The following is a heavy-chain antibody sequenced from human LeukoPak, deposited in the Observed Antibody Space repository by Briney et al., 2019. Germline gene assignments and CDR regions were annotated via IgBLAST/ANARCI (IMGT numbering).Heavy chain of an antibody. D-gene: IGHD5-24*01. Sequence: SQTLSLTCVISGDSVSSNSAAWNWIRQSPSRGLEWLGRTFYRSKWYNDYAVSVGSRITINPDTSKNQFSLQLNSVTPEDTAVYYCARDPRTDGYSRFDPWGQGTLVTVSS. V-gene: IGHV6-1*01. CDR2: TFYRSKWYN. J-gene: IGHJ5*02. CDR1: GDSVSSNSAA. CDR3: ARDPRTDGYSRFDP.